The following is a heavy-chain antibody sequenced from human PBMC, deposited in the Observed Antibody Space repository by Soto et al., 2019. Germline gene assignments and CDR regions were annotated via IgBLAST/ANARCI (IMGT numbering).Heavy chain of an antibody. CDR2: MNPNSGNT. CDR3: ARAPVLLWFGEVGGMDV. V-gene: IGHV1-8*01. Sequence: QVQLVQSGAEVKKPGASVKVSCKASGYTFTSYDINWVRQATGQGLEWMGWMNPNSGNTGYAQKFQGRVTMTRNTSISTSYMGLSSLGSEDTAVYYRARAPVLLWFGEVGGMDVWGQGSTVTVSS. D-gene: IGHD3-10*01. CDR1: GYTFTSYD. J-gene: IGHJ6*02.